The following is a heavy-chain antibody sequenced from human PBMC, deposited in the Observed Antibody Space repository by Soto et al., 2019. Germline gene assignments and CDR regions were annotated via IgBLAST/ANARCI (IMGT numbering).Heavy chain of an antibody. CDR3: ARDYHDSSGYYSDWFDP. CDR2: ISSSSSTI. CDR1: GFTFSSYS. Sequence: GGSLRLSCAASGFTFSSYSMNWVRQAPGKGLEWVSYISSSSSTIYYADSVKGRFTISRDNAKNSLYLQMNSLRAEDTAVYYCARDYHDSSGYYSDWFDPWGQGTLVTVSS. V-gene: IGHV3-48*01. D-gene: IGHD3-22*01. J-gene: IGHJ5*02.